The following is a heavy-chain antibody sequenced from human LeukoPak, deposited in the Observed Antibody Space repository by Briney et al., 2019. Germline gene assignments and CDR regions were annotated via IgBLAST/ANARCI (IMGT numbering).Heavy chain of an antibody. CDR3: AGDCSSTSRPDV. J-gene: IGHJ6*02. V-gene: IGHV4-34*01. CDR2: INHSGST. Sequence: SETLSLTCAVYGGSFSGYYWSWIRQPPGKGLEWIGEINHSGSTNYNPSLKSRVTISVDTSKNRFSLKLSSVTAADTAVYYCAGDCSSTSRPDVWGQGTTVTVSS. D-gene: IGHD2-2*01. CDR1: GGSFSGYY.